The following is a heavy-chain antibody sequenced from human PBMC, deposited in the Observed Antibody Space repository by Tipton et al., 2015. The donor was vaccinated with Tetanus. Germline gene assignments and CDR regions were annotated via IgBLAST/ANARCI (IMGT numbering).Heavy chain of an antibody. CDR3: ARWIAVTGTDFDF. V-gene: IGHV4-59*08. D-gene: IGHD6-19*01. Sequence: GLVKPSETLSLTCTISGGSISSFYWSWIRQPPGKGLEWVGHIYYSGSANYNPSLRSRVTISVDTSKNQFSLKLTSVTAADTAVYYCARWIAVTGTDFDFWGQGTLVTVSS. CDR2: IYYSGSA. J-gene: IGHJ4*02. CDR1: GGSISSFY.